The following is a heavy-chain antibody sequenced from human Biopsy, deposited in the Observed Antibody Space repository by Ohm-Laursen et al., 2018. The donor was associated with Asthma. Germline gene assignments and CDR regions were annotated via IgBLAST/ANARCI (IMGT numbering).Heavy chain of an antibody. Sequence: SLRLSCAASGFTFSDYDMHWVRQAPGKGLEWVAVISYDGTNKDYADSVKGRFTFSRDNSQNTLALEMNSLRVEDTAVYYCARDLRSDNWNPWGMDVWGLGTTVTVAS. CDR3: ARDLRSDNWNPWGMDV. J-gene: IGHJ6*02. CDR2: ISYDGTNK. D-gene: IGHD1-20*01. V-gene: IGHV3-30-3*01. CDR1: GFTFSDYD.